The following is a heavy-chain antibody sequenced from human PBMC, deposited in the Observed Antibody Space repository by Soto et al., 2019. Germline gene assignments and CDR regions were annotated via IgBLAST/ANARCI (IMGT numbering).Heavy chain of an antibody. CDR3: AKNRARVTTSWHFDY. CDR1: GFTFSGYA. D-gene: IGHD4-17*01. CDR2: IHGGGNSA. V-gene: IGHV3-23*01. Sequence: EVQLLESGGDLVQPGRSLRLSCAASGFTFSGYAMSWVRQAPGKGLEWVSVIHGGGNSAYYADSVKGRFTISRDNSKNPLYLQMSSLRGEDTAVYYCAKNRARVTTSWHFDYWGQGTLVTVSS. J-gene: IGHJ4*02.